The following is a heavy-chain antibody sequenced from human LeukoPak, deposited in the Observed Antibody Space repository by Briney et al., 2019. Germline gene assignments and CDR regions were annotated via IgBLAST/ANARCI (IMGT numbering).Heavy chain of an antibody. D-gene: IGHD2-2*01. CDR1: GGSISSGDYY. V-gene: IGHV4-30-4*01. CDR2: IYYSGST. J-gene: IGHJ3*02. Sequence: PSETLSLTCTVSGGSISSGDYYWSWIRQPPGKGLEWIGYIYYSGSTYYNPSLKSRVTISVDTSKNQFSLKLSSVTAADTAVYYCASEVPDYSDAFDIWGQGTMVTVSS. CDR3: ASEVPDYSDAFDI.